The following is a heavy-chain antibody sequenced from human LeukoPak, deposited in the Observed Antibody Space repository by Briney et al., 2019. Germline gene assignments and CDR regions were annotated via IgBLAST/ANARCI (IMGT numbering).Heavy chain of an antibody. Sequence: GASVKVSCKASGYTFTSYDINWMRQATGQGLEWMGWMNPNSGNTGYAQKFQGRVTMTRNTSISTAYMELSSLRSEDTAVYYCARSPSGYSSSWYDYWGQGTLVTVSS. J-gene: IGHJ4*02. CDR1: GYTFTSYD. V-gene: IGHV1-8*01. CDR3: ARSPSGYSSSWYDY. CDR2: MNPNSGNT. D-gene: IGHD6-13*01.